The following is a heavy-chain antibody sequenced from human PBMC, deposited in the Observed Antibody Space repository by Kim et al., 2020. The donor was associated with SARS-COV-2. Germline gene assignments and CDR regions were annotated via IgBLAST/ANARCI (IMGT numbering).Heavy chain of an antibody. CDR2: IIPIFGTA. J-gene: IGHJ6*02. V-gene: IGHV1-69*13. D-gene: IGHD5-18*01. CDR1: GGTFSSYA. CDR3: SRDFGTAMVKYYYGMDV. Sequence: SVKVSCKASGGTFSSYAISWVRQAPGQGLEWMGGIIPIFGTANYAQKFQGRVTITADESTSTAYMELSSLRSEDTAVYYCSRDFGTAMVKYYYGMDVWGRGTTVTVSS.